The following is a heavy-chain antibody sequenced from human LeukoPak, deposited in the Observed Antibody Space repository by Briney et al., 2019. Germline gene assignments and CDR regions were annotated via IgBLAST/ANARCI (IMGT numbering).Heavy chain of an antibody. V-gene: IGHV3-21*01. CDR2: ISSSSYI. J-gene: IGHJ1*01. CDR1: GFTFSSYS. Sequence: GGSLRLSCAASGFTFSSYSMNWVRQAPGKGLEWVSSISSSSYIYYADSVKGRFTISRDNAKNSLYLQMNSLKAEDTAVYYCARGGGGASRGDPEYFQHWGQGTLVTVSS. D-gene: IGHD2-15*01. CDR3: ARGGGGASRGDPEYFQH.